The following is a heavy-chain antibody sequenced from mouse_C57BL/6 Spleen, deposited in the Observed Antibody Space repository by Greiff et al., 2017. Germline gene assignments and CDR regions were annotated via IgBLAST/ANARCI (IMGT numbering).Heavy chain of an antibody. Sequence: EVKLVESGPGLVKPSQSLSLTCSVTGYSITSGYYWNWIRQFPGNKLEGMGYISYDGSNNYNPSLKNRISITRDTSKNQFFLKLNSVTTEDTATYYCARVGYDYDVGYAMDYWGQGTSVTVSS. D-gene: IGHD2-4*01. V-gene: IGHV3-6*01. CDR2: ISYDGSN. CDR3: ARVGYDYDVGYAMDY. J-gene: IGHJ4*01. CDR1: GYSITSGYY.